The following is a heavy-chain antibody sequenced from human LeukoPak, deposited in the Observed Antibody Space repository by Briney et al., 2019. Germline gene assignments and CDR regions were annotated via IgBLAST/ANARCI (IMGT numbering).Heavy chain of an antibody. CDR1: GYSFTSYW. D-gene: IGHD3-10*01. CDR3: ARWYYYGSGSHTRLDY. Sequence: GESLKISCKGSGYSFTSYWIGWVRQMPGKGLEWMGIIYPGDSDTRYSPSFQGQVTISADKSISTAYLQWSSLKASDTAMYYCARWYYYGSGSHTRLDYWGQGTLVTVSS. J-gene: IGHJ4*02. V-gene: IGHV5-51*01. CDR2: IYPGDSDT.